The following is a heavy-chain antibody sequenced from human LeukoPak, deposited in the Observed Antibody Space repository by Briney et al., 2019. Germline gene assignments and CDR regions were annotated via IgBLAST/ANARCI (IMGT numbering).Heavy chain of an antibody. V-gene: IGHV1-18*01. Sequence: ASVKVSCKASGYTFTSYGISWVRQAPGQGLERMGWISAYNGNTNYAQKLQGRVTMTTDTSTSTAYMELRSLRSDDTAVYYCARDTRDYYDSSGYYSGEVDYWGQGTLVTVSS. D-gene: IGHD3-22*01. CDR3: ARDTRDYYDSSGYYSGEVDY. CDR2: ISAYNGNT. CDR1: GYTFTSYG. J-gene: IGHJ4*02.